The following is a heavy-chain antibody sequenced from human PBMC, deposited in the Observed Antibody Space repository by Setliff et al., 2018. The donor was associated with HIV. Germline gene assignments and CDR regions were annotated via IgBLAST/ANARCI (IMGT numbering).Heavy chain of an antibody. J-gene: IGHJ6*02. CDR3: ARDVDHMMDV. CDR2: ITWNSNNT. CDR1: GFSFDDYA. V-gene: IGHV3-9*01. Sequence: LRLSCTVSGFSFDDYAVHWVRQPPGKGLEWVSGITWNSNNTGYADSVKGRFTISRDNAKNSLYLQMNSLRPDDTAFYYCARDVDHMMDVWGQGTTVTVSS.